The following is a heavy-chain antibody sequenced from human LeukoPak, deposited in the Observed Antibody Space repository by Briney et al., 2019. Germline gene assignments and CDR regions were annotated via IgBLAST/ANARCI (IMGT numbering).Heavy chain of an antibody. CDR1: GGSISSGDYY. J-gene: IGHJ3*02. Sequence: SQTLSLTCTVSGGSISSGDYYWSWIRQPPGKGLEWIGYIYYSGSTYYNPSLKSRVTIPVDTSKNQFSLKLSSVTAADTAVYYCARVNWNDAFDIWGQGTMVTVPS. CDR3: ARVNWNDAFDI. V-gene: IGHV4-30-4*08. CDR2: IYYSGST. D-gene: IGHD1-1*01.